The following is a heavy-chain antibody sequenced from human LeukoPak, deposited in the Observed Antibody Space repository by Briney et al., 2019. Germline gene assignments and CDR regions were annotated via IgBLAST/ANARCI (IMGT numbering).Heavy chain of an antibody. Sequence: SETLSLTCAVYGGSFSGYYWSWIRQPPGKGLEWIGEINHSGSTNYNPSLKSRVTISVDTSKNQFSLKLSSVTAADTAAYYCARDSSWYSIDYWGQGTLVTVSS. D-gene: IGHD6-13*01. V-gene: IGHV4-34*01. J-gene: IGHJ4*02. CDR3: ARDSSWYSIDY. CDR1: GGSFSGYY. CDR2: INHSGST.